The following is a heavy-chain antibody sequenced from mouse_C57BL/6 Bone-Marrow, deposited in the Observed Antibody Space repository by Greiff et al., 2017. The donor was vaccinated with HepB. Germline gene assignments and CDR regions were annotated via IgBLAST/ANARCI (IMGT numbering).Heavy chain of an antibody. J-gene: IGHJ2*01. V-gene: IGHV5-4*01. D-gene: IGHD2-2*01. CDR2: ISDGGSYT. CDR3: ARDGYDENY. Sequence: EVMLVESGGGLVKPGGSLKLSCAASGFTFSSYALSWVRQTPEKRLEWVATISDGGSYTYYPDNVKGRFTISRDNAKNNLYLQMSHLKSEDTAMYYCARDGYDENYWGQGTTLTVSS. CDR1: GFTFSSYA.